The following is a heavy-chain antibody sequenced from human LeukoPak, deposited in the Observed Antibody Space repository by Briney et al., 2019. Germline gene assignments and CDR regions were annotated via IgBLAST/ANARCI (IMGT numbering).Heavy chain of an antibody. CDR1: GGSFSGYY. J-gene: IGHJ4*02. D-gene: IGHD6-19*01. CDR2: INHSGST. Sequence: SETLSLTRAVYGGSFSGYYWSWIRQPPGKGLEWIGEINHSGSTNYNPSLKSRVTISVDTSKNQFSLKLSSVTAADTAVYYCARGRHSSGWYPDYWGQGTLVTVSS. V-gene: IGHV4-34*01. CDR3: ARGRHSSGWYPDY.